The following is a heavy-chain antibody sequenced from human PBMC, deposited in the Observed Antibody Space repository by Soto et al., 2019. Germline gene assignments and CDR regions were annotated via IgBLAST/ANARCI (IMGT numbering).Heavy chain of an antibody. V-gene: IGHV3-33*01. CDR2: IWYDGSNN. CDR3: ARDLIVVVPAAPRVGMDV. D-gene: IGHD2-2*01. CDR1: GFTFSSYG. J-gene: IGHJ6*02. Sequence: QPGGSLRLSCAASGFTFSSYGMHWVRQAPGKGLEWVAVIWYDGSNNYYADSVKGRFTISRDNSKNTLYLQMNSLRAEDTAVYYCARDLIVVVPAAPRVGMDVWGQGTTVTVSS.